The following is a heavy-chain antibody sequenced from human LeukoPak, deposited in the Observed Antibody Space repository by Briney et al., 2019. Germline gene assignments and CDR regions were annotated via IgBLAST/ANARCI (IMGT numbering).Heavy chain of an antibody. V-gene: IGHV3-30*04. Sequence: GGSLRLSCAASGFTFSSYAMHWVRQAPGKGLEWVAVISYDGSNKYYADSVKGRFTISRGNSKNTLYLQMNSLRAEDTAVYYCARDQSSSSPFDYWGQGTLVTVSS. D-gene: IGHD6-6*01. CDR1: GFTFSSYA. J-gene: IGHJ4*02. CDR2: ISYDGSNK. CDR3: ARDQSSSSPFDY.